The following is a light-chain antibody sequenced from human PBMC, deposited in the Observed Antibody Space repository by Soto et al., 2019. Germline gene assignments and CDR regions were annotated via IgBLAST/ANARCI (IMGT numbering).Light chain of an antibody. CDR3: HQRYSTPRT. CDR1: QSIISY. CDR2: AAS. J-gene: IGKJ1*01. Sequence: DIQMTQSPSSLSASVGDRVTITCRASQSIISYLNWYQQKPVKAPKLLIYAASSLQSGVPSRFSGSGSGTDFTLTISSLQPEDFAPYSCHQRYSTPRTFGQGTKVEIK. V-gene: IGKV1-39*01.